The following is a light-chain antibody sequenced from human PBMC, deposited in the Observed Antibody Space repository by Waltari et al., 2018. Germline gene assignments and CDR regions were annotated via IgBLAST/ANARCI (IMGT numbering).Light chain of an antibody. Sequence: QSALTQPASVSGSPGQSITISCTGTSRDVGGYYYLSWYQQHPGKAPKVVIFDVSYRPSGVVNRFSASKSGNTASLTISGLQAEDEADYYCTSYTSSHGLVFGTGTKVTVL. V-gene: IGLV2-14*03. J-gene: IGLJ1*01. CDR1: SRDVGGYYY. CDR2: DVS. CDR3: TSYTSSHGLV.